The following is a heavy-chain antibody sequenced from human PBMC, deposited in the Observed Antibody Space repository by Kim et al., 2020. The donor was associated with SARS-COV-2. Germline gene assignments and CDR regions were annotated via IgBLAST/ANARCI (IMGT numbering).Heavy chain of an antibody. Sequence: GGSLRLSCTASGFTSGDYAMSWVRQAPGKGLEWVGFIRSKAYGGTTEYAASVKGRFTISRDDSKSIAYLQMNSLKTEDTAVYYCTRGSWYDRYYYGMDVWGQGTTVTVSS. V-gene: IGHV3-49*04. D-gene: IGHD6-13*01. J-gene: IGHJ6*02. CDR3: TRGSWYDRYYYGMDV. CDR2: IRSKAYGGTT. CDR1: GFTSGDYA.